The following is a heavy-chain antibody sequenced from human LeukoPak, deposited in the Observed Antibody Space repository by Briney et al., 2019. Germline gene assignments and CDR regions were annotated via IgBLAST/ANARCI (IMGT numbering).Heavy chain of an antibody. CDR3: ARDRGILVVPAATYYFDP. J-gene: IGHJ5*02. Sequence: GGSLRLSCVASGFTFDRYTMNWVRQAPGKGLEWVSSISTSSTYIYSADSVRGRFTISRDNARNSLYLQMNSLRVEDSAVYFCARDRGILVVPAATYYFDPWGQGTLVTVS. CDR1: GFTFDRYT. D-gene: IGHD2-2*01. CDR2: ISTSSTYI. V-gene: IGHV3-21*01.